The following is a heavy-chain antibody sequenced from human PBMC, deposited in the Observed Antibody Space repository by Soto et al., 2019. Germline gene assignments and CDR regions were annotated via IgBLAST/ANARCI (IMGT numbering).Heavy chain of an antibody. CDR3: ARIGEFSISASCRWFDL. CDR1: GGSISRSGYS. V-gene: IGHV4-30-2*01. CDR2: IYHSGST. D-gene: IGHD2-2*01. Sequence: QLQLQESGPGLVKPSQTLSLTCAVSGGSISRSGYSWNWIPQPPGKGLEWIGYIYHSGSTYYNPSLKSRVAISVDRSKNQFSLNLSSVTAADTTVYYCARIGEFSISASCRWFDLWGQGTLVTVSS. J-gene: IGHJ5*02.